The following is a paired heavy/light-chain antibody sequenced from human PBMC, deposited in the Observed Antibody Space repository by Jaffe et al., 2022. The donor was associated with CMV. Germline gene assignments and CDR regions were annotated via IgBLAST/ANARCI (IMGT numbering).Light chain of an antibody. CDR1: SGHANYA. CDR3: QTWDTGINWV. CDR2: INSDGSH. Sequence: QLVLTQSPSASASLGASVKLTCTLNSGHANYAIAWHQQRPGKGPRYLMKINSDGSHNKGAGIPDRFSGSRSGAECYLTISSLQSEDEADYSCQTWDTGINWVFGGGTKVTVL. V-gene: IGLV4-69*01. J-gene: IGLJ3*02.
Heavy chain of an antibody. V-gene: IGHV3-49*04. CDR2: IRNKPYGGTT. CDR1: GFTFADYA. CDR3: ARVNTCRWGRCDYYFDY. D-gene: IGHD3-16*01. J-gene: IGHJ4*02. Sequence: VQLVESGGGLVQPGRSLRLSCTASGFTFADYAMSWVRQAPGKGLEWVAFIRNKPYGGTTEYAASVKGRFTISRDDSKSIAYLQMNSLKIEDTAVYYCARVNTCRWGRCDYYFDYWGQGTLVTVSS.